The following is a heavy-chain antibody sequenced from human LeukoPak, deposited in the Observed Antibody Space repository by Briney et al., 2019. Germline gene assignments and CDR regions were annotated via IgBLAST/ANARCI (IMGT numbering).Heavy chain of an antibody. CDR2: MNPNSGNT. CDR1: GYTFTSYD. CDR3: ARGLTAARRYYFDY. V-gene: IGHV1-8*01. J-gene: IGHJ4*02. Sequence: GASVKVSCKASGYTFTSYDINWVRQATGQGPEWMGWMNPNSGNTGYAQKFQGRVTMTRNTSISTAYMELSSLRSEDTAVYYCARGLTAARRYYFDYWGQGTLVTVSS. D-gene: IGHD6-6*01.